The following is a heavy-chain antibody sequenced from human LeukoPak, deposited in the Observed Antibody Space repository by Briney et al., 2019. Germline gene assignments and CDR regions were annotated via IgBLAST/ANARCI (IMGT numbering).Heavy chain of an antibody. Sequence: PGGSLRLSCAASGFTFDDYAMHWVRHAPGKGLEWVSGISWNSGSIGYADSVKGRFTISRDNAKNSLYLQMNSLRAEDTALYYCAKDKVEDSSSWIFDYWGQGTLVTVSS. D-gene: IGHD6-13*01. V-gene: IGHV3-9*01. J-gene: IGHJ4*02. CDR2: ISWNSGSI. CDR1: GFTFDDYA. CDR3: AKDKVEDSSSWIFDY.